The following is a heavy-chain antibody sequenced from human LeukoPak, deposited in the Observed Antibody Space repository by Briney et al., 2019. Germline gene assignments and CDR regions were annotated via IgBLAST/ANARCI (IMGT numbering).Heavy chain of an antibody. Sequence: PGGSLRLSCAASGFTFRNYGMNWVRQAPGKGLEWVSAITDSGVSTYYADSVKGRFTVSRDNSKNTLYLQMNSLRAEDTAVYYCAKDLGYGGSPPVYFDYWGQGTLVTVSS. CDR3: AKDLGYGGSPPVYFDY. CDR1: GFTFRNYG. CDR2: ITDSGVST. D-gene: IGHD4-23*01. J-gene: IGHJ4*02. V-gene: IGHV3-23*01.